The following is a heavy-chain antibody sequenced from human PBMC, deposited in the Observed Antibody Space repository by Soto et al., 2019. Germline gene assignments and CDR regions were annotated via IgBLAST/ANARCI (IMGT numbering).Heavy chain of an antibody. CDR2: VIPIFGTA. J-gene: IGHJ6*02. CDR3: ASSIAARPGYYYYGMDV. CDR1: GGTFSSYA. D-gene: IGHD6-6*01. Sequence: QVQLVQSGAEVKKTGSSVKVSCKASGGTFSSYAISWVRQAPGQGLEWMGGVIPIFGTANYAQKFQGRVTITADEYTSTAYMELSSMRSEDTAVYYCASSIAARPGYYYYGMDVWGQGTTVTVSS. V-gene: IGHV1-69*01.